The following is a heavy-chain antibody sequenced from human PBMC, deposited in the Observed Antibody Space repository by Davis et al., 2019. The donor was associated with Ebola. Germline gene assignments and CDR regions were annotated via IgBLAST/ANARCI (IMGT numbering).Heavy chain of an antibody. CDR1: GYTFTSYG. D-gene: IGHD1-1*01. CDR3: ARDLPPWGQYNWNDEGGVYYYYYGMDV. V-gene: IGHV1-18*01. Sequence: AASVKVSCKASGYTFTSYGISWVRQAPGQGLEWMGWISAYNGNTNYAQKLQGRVTMTTDTSTSTAYMELRSLRSDDTAVYYCARDLPPWGQYNWNDEGGVYYYYYGMDVWGQGTTVTVSS. CDR2: ISAYNGNT. J-gene: IGHJ6*02.